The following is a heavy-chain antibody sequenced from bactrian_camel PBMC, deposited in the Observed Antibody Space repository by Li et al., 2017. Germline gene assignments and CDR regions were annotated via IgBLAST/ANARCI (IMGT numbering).Heavy chain of an antibody. CDR2: IHTGGGST. CDR1: GNRLNRMC. Sequence: HVQLVESGGGSVQAGGSLTLSCTVPGNRLNRMCVGWFRQIPGKERETVAAIHTGGGSTYYADSVKGRFIISQDNAKNAMYLQMNSLKPEDTAMYYCAARLGGYDCYSGAWSSVISSGFDHWGKGTQVTVS. D-gene: IGHD1*01. J-gene: IGHJ4*01. V-gene: IGHV3S54*01. CDR3: AARLGGYDCYSGAWSSVISSGFDH.